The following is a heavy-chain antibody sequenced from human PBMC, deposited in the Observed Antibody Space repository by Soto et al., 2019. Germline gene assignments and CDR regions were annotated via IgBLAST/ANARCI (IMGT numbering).Heavy chain of an antibody. CDR1: GYRLASYW. D-gene: IGHD6-13*01. V-gene: IGHV5-51*01. CDR2: IYPGDSDT. J-gene: IGHJ6*02. CDR3: ARTSAAGKYYYGMDV. Sequence: PVETLKISCEGSGYRLASYWIAWVRQMPGKALEWMGIIYPGDSDTRYSPSFQGQVTISADKSISTAYLQWSSLKASDTAMYYCARTSAAGKYYYGMDVWGQGTTVTVSS.